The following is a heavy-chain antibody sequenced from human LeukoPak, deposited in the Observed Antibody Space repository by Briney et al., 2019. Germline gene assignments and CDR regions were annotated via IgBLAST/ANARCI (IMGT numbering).Heavy chain of an antibody. CDR1: GGSFSGYY. V-gene: IGHV4-34*01. CDR3: ARGPVYYYGSGSYCYFDY. Sequence: SETLSLTCAVYGGSFSGYYWSWIRQPPGKGLEWIGEINHSGSTNYNPSLKSRVTISVDTSKNQFSLKLSSVTAADTAVYYCARGPVYYYGSGSYCYFDYWGQGTLVTVS. J-gene: IGHJ4*02. CDR2: INHSGST. D-gene: IGHD3-10*01.